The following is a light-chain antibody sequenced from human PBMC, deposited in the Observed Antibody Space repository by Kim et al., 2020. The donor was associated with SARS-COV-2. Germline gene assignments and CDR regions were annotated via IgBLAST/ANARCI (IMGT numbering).Light chain of an antibody. CDR3: QAWDSSTGV. Sequence: VSPGQTASITCSGDKLGDKYASWYQQKSGQYPVLVIHQDSKRPSGIPERFSGSNSGNTATLTISGTQAIDEADYYCQAWDSSTGVFGTGTKVTVL. J-gene: IGLJ1*01. CDR1: KLGDKY. V-gene: IGLV3-1*01. CDR2: QDS.